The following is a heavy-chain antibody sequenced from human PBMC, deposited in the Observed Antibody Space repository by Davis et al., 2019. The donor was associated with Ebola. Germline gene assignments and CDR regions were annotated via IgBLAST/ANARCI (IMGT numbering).Heavy chain of an antibody. J-gene: IGHJ4*02. CDR3: AGGEGY. CDR2: IYHSGST. Sequence: SETLSLTCTVSGGSISSSSYYWGWIRQPPGTGLEWIGSIYHSGSTNYNPSLKSRVTISVDKSKNQFSLKLSSVTAADTAVYYCAGGEGYWGQGTLVTVSS. V-gene: IGHV4-39*07. CDR1: GGSISSSSYY. D-gene: IGHD7-27*01.